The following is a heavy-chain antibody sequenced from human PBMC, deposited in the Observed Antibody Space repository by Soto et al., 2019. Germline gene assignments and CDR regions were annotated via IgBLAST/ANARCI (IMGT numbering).Heavy chain of an antibody. J-gene: IGHJ6*02. Sequence: SETLSLTCTVSGGSISSSSYYWGWIRQPPGKGLEWIGSIYYSGSTYYNPSLKSRVTISVDTSKNQFSLKLSSVTAADTAVYYCARHCDGYGYLKGYYYGMDVWGQGTTVTVSS. CDR1: GGSISSSSYY. CDR2: IYYSGST. V-gene: IGHV4-39*01. D-gene: IGHD5-18*01. CDR3: ARHCDGYGYLKGYYYGMDV.